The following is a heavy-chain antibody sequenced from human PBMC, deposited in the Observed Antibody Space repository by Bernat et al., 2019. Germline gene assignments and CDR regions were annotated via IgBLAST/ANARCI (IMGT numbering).Heavy chain of an antibody. CDR1: GGSFSGYY. D-gene: IGHD3-10*01. CDR2: INHSGST. J-gene: IGHJ4*02. CDR3: ARKRGFDY. V-gene: IGHV4-34*01. Sequence: QVQLQQWGAGLLKPSETLSLTCAVYGGSFSGYYWSWIRQPPGKGLEWIGEINHSGSTNYNPSLKSRVTISADTSKNQFSLKLSSVTAADTAVYYCARKRGFDYWGQGTLVTVSS.